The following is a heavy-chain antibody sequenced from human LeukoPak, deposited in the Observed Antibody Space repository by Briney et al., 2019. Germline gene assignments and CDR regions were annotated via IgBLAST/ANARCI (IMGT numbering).Heavy chain of an antibody. CDR1: GFTVSNYW. CDR3: ARGGLTITMFGVPIIRNFDY. CDR2: INEDGSRT. V-gene: IGHV3-74*01. J-gene: IGHJ4*02. D-gene: IGHD3-3*01. Sequence: GGSLRLSCAASGFTVSNYWMHWVRQAPGKGLVWVSRINEDGSRTDHADTVRGRFTISRDSGKNTLYLQMNSLGAEDTAVYYCARGGLTITMFGVPIIRNFDYWGQGTLVTVSS.